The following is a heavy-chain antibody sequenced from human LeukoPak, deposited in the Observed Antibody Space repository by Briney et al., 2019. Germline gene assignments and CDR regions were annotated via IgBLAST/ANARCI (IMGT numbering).Heavy chain of an antibody. J-gene: IGHJ4*02. D-gene: IGHD3-22*01. CDR3: ARDQYYYYDSSGYYPSFDY. CDR2: ISYDGSNK. V-gene: IGHV3-30*04. Sequence: GGSLRLSCAASGFTFSSYAMHWVRQAPGKGLEWVAVISYDGSNKYYADSVKGRSTISRDNSKNTLYLQMNSLRAEDTAVYYCARDQYYYYDSSGYYPSFDYWGQGTLVTVSS. CDR1: GFTFSSYA.